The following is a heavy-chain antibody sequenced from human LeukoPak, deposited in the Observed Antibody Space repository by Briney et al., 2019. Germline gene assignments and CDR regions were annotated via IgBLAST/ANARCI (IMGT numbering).Heavy chain of an antibody. CDR1: GFPFSSYW. J-gene: IGHJ4*02. CDR3: TRVGYIDEGIDY. V-gene: IGHV3-7*04. CDR2: IKQDGSKK. Sequence: TGGSLRLSCVASGFPFSSYWMTWVRQDPGKGLEWVANIKQDGSKKSYVDSVKGRFTISRDNAKNSLYLQMNSLRAEDTAIYYCTRVGYIDEGIDYWGQGTLVTVSS. D-gene: IGHD5-24*01.